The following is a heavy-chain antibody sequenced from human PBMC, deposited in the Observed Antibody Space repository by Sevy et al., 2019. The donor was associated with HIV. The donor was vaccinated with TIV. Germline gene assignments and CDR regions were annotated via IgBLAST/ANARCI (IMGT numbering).Heavy chain of an antibody. D-gene: IGHD3-3*01. J-gene: IGHJ6*02. CDR3: ARGPSNYDFWSGPLDYGMDV. CDR2: ISSSGTI. Sequence: GGSLRLSCAASGFTFSSYSMNWVRQAPGKGLERVSYISSSGTIYYADSVMGRFTISRDNARNSLNLQMNSLRDDDTAVYYCARGPSNYDFWSGPLDYGMDVWGQGTTVTVSS. V-gene: IGHV3-48*02. CDR1: GFTFSSYS.